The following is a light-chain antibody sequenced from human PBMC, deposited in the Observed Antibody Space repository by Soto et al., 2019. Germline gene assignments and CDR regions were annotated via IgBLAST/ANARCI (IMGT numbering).Light chain of an antibody. CDR2: VVS. J-gene: IGLJ2*01. V-gene: IGLV2-11*01. CDR1: SSDVGGYNY. Sequence: QSALTQPRSVSGSPGQLVTISCTGTSSDVGGYNYVSWYQQHPGKAPKVMIYVVSKRPSGVPDRFSGSKSGNTASLTISGLQAGDEADYYCCSYAGNYTLIFGGGTKLTVL. CDR3: CSYAGNYTLI.